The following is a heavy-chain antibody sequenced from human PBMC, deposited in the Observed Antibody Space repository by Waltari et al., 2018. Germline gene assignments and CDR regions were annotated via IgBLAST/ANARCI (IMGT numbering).Heavy chain of an antibody. J-gene: IGHJ3*02. D-gene: IGHD4-17*01. CDR2: INHSGST. V-gene: IGHV4-34*01. Sequence: QVQLQQWGAGLLKPSETLSLTCAVYGGSFSGYYWSWIRQPPGKGLEWIGEINHSGSTNYNPALKSRVTISVDTSKNQFSLKLSFVTAADTAVYYCARGIPYCGDSNDAFDIWGQGTMVTVSS. CDR1: GGSFSGYY. CDR3: ARGIPYCGDSNDAFDI.